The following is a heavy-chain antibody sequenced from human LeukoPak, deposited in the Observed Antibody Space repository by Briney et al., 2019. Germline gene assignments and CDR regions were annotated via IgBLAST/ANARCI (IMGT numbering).Heavy chain of an antibody. CDR2: IIPILGIA. CDR1: GGTFSSYA. Sequence: ASVKVSCKASGGTFSSYAISWVRQAPGQGLEWMGRIIPILGIANYAQKFQGRVTITADKSTSTAYMELSSLRSEDTAVYYCAREPRGIAAAGTGLYYFDYWGQGTLVTVSS. J-gene: IGHJ4*02. V-gene: IGHV1-69*04. CDR3: AREPRGIAAAGTGLYYFDY. D-gene: IGHD6-13*01.